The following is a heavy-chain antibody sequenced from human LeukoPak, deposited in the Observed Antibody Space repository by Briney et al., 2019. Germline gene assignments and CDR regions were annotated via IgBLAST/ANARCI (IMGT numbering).Heavy chain of an antibody. D-gene: IGHD6-19*01. CDR2: INAGNGNT. Sequence: ASVKVSCKASGYTFTSYAMHWVRQAPGQRLEWMGWINAGNGNTKYSQKFQGRVTITRDTSASTAYMELSSLRSEDTAVYYCARDGQWLVTGIDYWGQGTLVTVSS. CDR3: ARDGQWLVTGIDY. J-gene: IGHJ4*02. V-gene: IGHV1-3*01. CDR1: GYTFTSYA.